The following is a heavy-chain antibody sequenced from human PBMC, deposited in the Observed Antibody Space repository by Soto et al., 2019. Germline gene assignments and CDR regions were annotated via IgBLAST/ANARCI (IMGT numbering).Heavy chain of an antibody. V-gene: IGHV4-59*01. CDR1: NGSINNYY. Sequence: PSETLSLTCTVSNGSINNYYWSWIRQPPGKGLEWIGFIYYSGSTNYNPSLNSRVTISVDTSKNQFSLKLTSVTAADTAMYYCAREGSHVEYSTPSVSYYYAMDVWGQGTSVTVSS. J-gene: IGHJ6*02. CDR3: AREGSHVEYSTPSVSYYYAMDV. D-gene: IGHD6-6*01. CDR2: IYYSGST.